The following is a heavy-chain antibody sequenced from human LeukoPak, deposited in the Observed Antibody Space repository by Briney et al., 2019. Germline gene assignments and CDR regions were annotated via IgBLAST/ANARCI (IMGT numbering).Heavy chain of an antibody. D-gene: IGHD6-13*01. Sequence: PGGSLRLSCAASGFTFSSYAMSWVRQAPGKGLEWVSAISGSGGSTYYADSVKGRFTISRDNSKNTLYLQMNSLRAEDTAVYYCAKRGGVSSWFEDAFDIWGQGTMVTVSS. CDR2: ISGSGGST. J-gene: IGHJ3*02. V-gene: IGHV3-23*01. CDR1: GFTFSSYA. CDR3: AKRGGVSSWFEDAFDI.